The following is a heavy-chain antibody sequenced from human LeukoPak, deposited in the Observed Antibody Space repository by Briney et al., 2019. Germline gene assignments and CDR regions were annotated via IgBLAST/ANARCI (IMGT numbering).Heavy chain of an antibody. CDR3: ARDSGNIYYYMDV. J-gene: IGHJ6*03. CDR2: ISYDGSNK. Sequence: GGSLRLSCAASGFTFSSYAMSWVRQAPGKGLEWVATISYDGSNKYYADSVKGRFTISRDNSKNTPYLQMNSLRAEDTAVYYCARDSGNIYYYMDVWGKGTTVTVSS. CDR1: GFTFSSYA. D-gene: IGHD2/OR15-2a*01. V-gene: IGHV3-30*01.